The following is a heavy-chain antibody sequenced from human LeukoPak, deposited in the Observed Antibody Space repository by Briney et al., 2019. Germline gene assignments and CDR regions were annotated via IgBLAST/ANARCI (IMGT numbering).Heavy chain of an antibody. Sequence: ASVKVSCKASGYTFTSYYMHWVRQAPGQGLEWMGIINPSGGSTSYAQKFQGRVTMTRDTSTSTVYMELSSLRSEDTAVYYCARESLGRPAAIKGWFGPWGQGTLVTVSS. J-gene: IGHJ5*02. CDR1: GYTFTSYY. D-gene: IGHD2-2*02. CDR3: ARESLGRPAAIKGWFGP. V-gene: IGHV1-46*01. CDR2: INPSGGST.